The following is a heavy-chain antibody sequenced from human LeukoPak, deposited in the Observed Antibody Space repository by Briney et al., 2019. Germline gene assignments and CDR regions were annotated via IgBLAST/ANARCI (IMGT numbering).Heavy chain of an antibody. V-gene: IGHV4-34*01. CDR1: GGSFSGYY. Sequence: SETLSLTCAVYGGSFSGYYWSWIRQPPGKGLEWIGEINHSGSTNYNPSLKSRVTIPVDTSKNQFSLKLSSVTAADTAVYYCARHPFATPFDRWGRGTLVTVSS. D-gene: IGHD2-15*01. CDR2: INHSGST. CDR3: ARHPFATPFDR. J-gene: IGHJ5*02.